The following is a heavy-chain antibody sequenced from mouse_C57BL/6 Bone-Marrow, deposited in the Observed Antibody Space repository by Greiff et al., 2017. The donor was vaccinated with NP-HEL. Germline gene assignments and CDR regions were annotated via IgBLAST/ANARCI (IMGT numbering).Heavy chain of an antibody. CDR3: ARGDGYAWFAY. CDR1: GYSFTSYY. J-gene: IGHJ3*01. D-gene: IGHD2-2*01. CDR2: IYPGSGNT. V-gene: IGHV1-66*01. Sequence: VKLMESGPELVKPGASVKISCKASGYSFTSYYIHWVKQRPGQGLEWIGWIYPGSGNTKYNEKFKGKATLTADTSSSTAYMQLSSLTSEDSAVYYCARGDGYAWFAYWGQGTLVTVSA.